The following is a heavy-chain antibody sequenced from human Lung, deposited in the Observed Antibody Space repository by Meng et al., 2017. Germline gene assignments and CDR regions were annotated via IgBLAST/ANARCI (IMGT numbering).Heavy chain of an antibody. V-gene: IGHV4-34*01. J-gene: IGHJ4*02. CDR1: GWSFSDYY. D-gene: IGHD4-11*01. CDR2: INHSGST. CDR3: ARGPTTMAHDFDY. Sequence: QVRVPHWGAGMLKPSEPLSLTCVVSGWSFSDYYWSWIRQPPGKGLEWIGEINHSGSTNYNPSLESRATISVDTSQNNLSLKLSSVTAADSAVYYCARGPTTMAHDFDYWGQGTLVTVSS.